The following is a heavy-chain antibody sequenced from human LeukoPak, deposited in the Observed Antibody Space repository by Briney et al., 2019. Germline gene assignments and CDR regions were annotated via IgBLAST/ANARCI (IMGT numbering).Heavy chain of an antibody. CDR3: TRGLGYYYGSAEIPSDY. CDR1: GYSFTSYW. D-gene: IGHD3-10*01. V-gene: IGHV5-51*01. CDR2: IYPGDSDT. J-gene: IGHJ4*02. Sequence: GESLKISCKGFGYSFTSYWIGWVRQMPGKGLEWMGIIYPGDSDTRYSPSFQGQVTISADNSISTAYLQWSSLKASDTAMYYCTRGLGYYYGSAEIPSDYWGQGTLVTVSS.